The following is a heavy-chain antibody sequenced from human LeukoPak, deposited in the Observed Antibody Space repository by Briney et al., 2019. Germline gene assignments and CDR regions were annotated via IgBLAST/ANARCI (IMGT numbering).Heavy chain of an antibody. Sequence: GGSLRLSRVASGFTFGSYSMSWVRQAPGKGLEWVSSIVESGSTTFFADSVKGRFTISRDNSKNTLYLQMNGLRAEDTALYFCARDRRRLPLYYSDYWGQGTLVTVSS. D-gene: IGHD2-21*02. CDR2: IVESGSTT. V-gene: IGHV3-23*01. CDR1: GFTFGSYS. J-gene: IGHJ4*02. CDR3: ARDRRRLPLYYSDY.